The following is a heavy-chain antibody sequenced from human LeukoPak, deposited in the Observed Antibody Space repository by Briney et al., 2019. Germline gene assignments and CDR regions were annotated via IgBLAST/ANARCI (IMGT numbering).Heavy chain of an antibody. Sequence: GGSLRLSCAASGFTFSSYSFNWVRQAPGKGLEWVSSINIGSSYIWYAGSVKGRFTISRDNAQTSLFLQMNSLRVEDTAVYYCVRELSGSGNVYYFDHWGQGTLVTVSS. CDR1: GFTFSSYS. CDR3: VRELSGSGNVYYFDH. CDR2: INIGSSYI. J-gene: IGHJ4*02. V-gene: IGHV3-21*01. D-gene: IGHD6-19*01.